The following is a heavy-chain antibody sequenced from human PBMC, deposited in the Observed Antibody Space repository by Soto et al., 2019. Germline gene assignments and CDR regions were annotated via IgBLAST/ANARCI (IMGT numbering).Heavy chain of an antibody. CDR2: IYYSGGA. J-gene: IGHJ4*02. CDR1: GGSISSSSYY. Sequence: PSETLSLTCTVSGGSISSSSYYWGWIRQPPGKGLEWIGSIYYSGGANYNPSLKSQVTISVDTSRNQFSLKLRSVTAADTAVYYSARRRMHPETAEPDYWGPGTLVTVSP. D-gene: IGHD2-21*02. CDR3: ARRRMHPETAEPDY. V-gene: IGHV4-39*01.